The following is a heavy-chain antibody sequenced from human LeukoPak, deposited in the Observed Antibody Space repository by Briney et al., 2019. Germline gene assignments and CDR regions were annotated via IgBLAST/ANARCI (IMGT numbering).Heavy chain of an antibody. V-gene: IGHV3-74*01. CDR1: GFIFSSYR. Sequence: SGGSLRLSCAASGFIFSSYRLHWVRQAPGKGPVWVSHIDGDGSGADYADSVRGRFTISRDNAKKTLYLQMNSLRAEDTAVYYCARSYFGDYVNYWGQGTLVTVSS. CDR3: ARSYFGDYVNY. D-gene: IGHD3-10*01. CDR2: IDGDGSGA. J-gene: IGHJ4*02.